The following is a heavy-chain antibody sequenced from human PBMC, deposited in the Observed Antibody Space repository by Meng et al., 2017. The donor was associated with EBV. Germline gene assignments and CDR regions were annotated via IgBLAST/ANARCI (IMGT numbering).Heavy chain of an antibody. CDR1: GFTFSGYA. CDR2: ISYDGSNE. V-gene: IGHV3-30-3*01. CDR3: ARERTGYYAEY. J-gene: IGHJ4*02. D-gene: IGHD3/OR15-3a*01. Sequence: VQLVGSGGGVVQPGRSLRLSCAASGFTFSGYAMHWVRQAPGKGLDWVAFISYDGSNEWYAGSVKGRFTISRDNSKNTLSLQMNSLRPEDTAIYYCARERTGYYAEYWGQGTLVTVSS.